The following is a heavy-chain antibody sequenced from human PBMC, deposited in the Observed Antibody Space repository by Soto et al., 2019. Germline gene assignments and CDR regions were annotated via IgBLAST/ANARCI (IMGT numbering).Heavy chain of an antibody. Sequence: EVQLVESGGGLVQPGESLKLSCAASGFTLSGSAVHWVRQASGKGLEWVGRIRSKTLNYATDYIASVKGRFTMSRDDSNNTAYLQMNGLKTDDTAVYYCTRSGGSYSFGYWGQGTLVTVSS. V-gene: IGHV3-73*02. J-gene: IGHJ4*02. D-gene: IGHD1-26*01. CDR2: IRSKTLNYAT. CDR3: TRSGGSYSFGY. CDR1: GFTLSGSA.